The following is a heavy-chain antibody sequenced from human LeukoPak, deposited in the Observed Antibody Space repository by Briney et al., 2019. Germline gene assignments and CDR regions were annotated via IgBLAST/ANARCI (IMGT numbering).Heavy chain of an antibody. D-gene: IGHD3-3*02. V-gene: IGHV3-53*01. Sequence: GGSLRLSCAASGFTVSSNYMSWVRQAQGKGLEWVSVIYSGGSTYYADSVKGRFTISRDNSKNTLYLQMNSLRAEDTAVYYCARAISSWVGMDVWGQGTTVTVSS. CDR1: GFTVSSNY. J-gene: IGHJ6*02. CDR3: ARAISSWVGMDV. CDR2: IYSGGST.